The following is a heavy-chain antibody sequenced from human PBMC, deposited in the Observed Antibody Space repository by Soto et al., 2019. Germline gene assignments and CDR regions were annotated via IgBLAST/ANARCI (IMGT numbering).Heavy chain of an antibody. CDR3: ARYSGSYSRGLDY. CDR1: GFTFSDHY. V-gene: IGHV3-72*01. Sequence: EVQLVESGGGLVQPGGSLRLSCAASGFTFSDHYMEWVRQAPGKGLEWVGRIRNKANSYNTDYAASVKGRFTISRDDSRNSLYLQMNSLKTEDTAVVYCARYSGSYSRGLDYWGQGTPVIVSS. D-gene: IGHD1-26*01. CDR2: IRNKANSYNT. J-gene: IGHJ4*02.